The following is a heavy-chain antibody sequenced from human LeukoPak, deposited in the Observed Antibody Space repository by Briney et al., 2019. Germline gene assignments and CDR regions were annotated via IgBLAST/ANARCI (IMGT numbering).Heavy chain of an antibody. CDR3: ARDKASPRWFFDL. CDR2: ISGSGGST. V-gene: IGHV3-23*01. J-gene: IGHJ2*01. CDR1: GFTFSSYA. Sequence: PGGSLRLSCAASGFTFSSYAMSWVRQAPGKGLEWVSAISGSGGSTYYADSVKGRFTISRDNAKNSLYLQMNSLRAEDTAVYYCARDKASPRWFFDLWGRGTLVTVSS.